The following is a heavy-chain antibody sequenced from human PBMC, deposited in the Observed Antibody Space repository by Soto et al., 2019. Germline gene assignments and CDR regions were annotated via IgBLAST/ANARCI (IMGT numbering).Heavy chain of an antibody. J-gene: IGHJ4*02. D-gene: IGHD1-26*01. CDR3: AKQQMGVIRALDY. CDR2: IRETGNT. V-gene: IGHV3-23*01. CDR1: GFTFSNCA. Sequence: GGSLRLSCAASGFTFSNCAMSWIRQAPGKGLEWVSTIRETGNTYYADSVRGRFATSRDNSENTLYLQMSSLRAEDTAVHYCAKQQMGVIRALDYWGQGTLVTVSS.